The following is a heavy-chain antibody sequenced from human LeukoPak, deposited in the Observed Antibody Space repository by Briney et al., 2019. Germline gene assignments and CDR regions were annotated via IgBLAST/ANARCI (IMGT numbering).Heavy chain of an antibody. CDR2: ISNSGSSI. J-gene: IGHJ4*02. V-gene: IGHV3-48*03. D-gene: IGHD3-22*01. CDR3: AKDVFYYGSSGYYDY. Sequence: PGGSLRLSCAASGFTFSSYEMNWVRQAPGKGLEWLSHISNSGSSIQYADSVKGRFTISRDNSKNTLYLQMNSLRAEDTAVYYCAKDVFYYGSSGYYDYWGQGTLVTVSS. CDR1: GFTFSSYE.